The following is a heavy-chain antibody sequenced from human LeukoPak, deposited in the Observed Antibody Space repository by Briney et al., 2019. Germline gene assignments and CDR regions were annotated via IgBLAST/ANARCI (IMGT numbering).Heavy chain of an antibody. D-gene: IGHD5-12*01. CDR3: ARHGGAGSGYDFPYYYYGMDV. Sequence: YPSETLSLTCTVSGGSISSYYWSWIRQPPGKGLEWIGYIYYSGSTNYNPSLKSRVTISVDTSKNQFSLKLSSVTAADTDVYYCARHGGAGSGYDFPYYYYGMDVWGQGTTVTVSS. CDR2: IYYSGST. V-gene: IGHV4-59*08. CDR1: GGSISSYY. J-gene: IGHJ6*02.